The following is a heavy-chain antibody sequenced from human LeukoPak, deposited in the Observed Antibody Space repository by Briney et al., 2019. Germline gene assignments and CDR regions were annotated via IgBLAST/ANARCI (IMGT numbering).Heavy chain of an antibody. CDR1: GYTFTDYY. CDR2: VDPEDGET. D-gene: IGHD3-10*01. J-gene: IGHJ5*02. V-gene: IGHV1-69-2*01. CDR3: ATVPPYYYGSGSYHWFDP. Sequence: VKVSCKVSGYTFTDYYMHWVQQAPGKGLEWMGLVDPEDGETIYAEKFQGRVTITADTSTDTAYMELSSLRSEDTAVYYCATVPPYYYGSGSYHWFDPWGQGTLVTVSS.